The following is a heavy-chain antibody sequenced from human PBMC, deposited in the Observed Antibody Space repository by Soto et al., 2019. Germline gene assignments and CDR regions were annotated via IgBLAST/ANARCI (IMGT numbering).Heavy chain of an antibody. CDR3: ASASIGDCSSTSCYTRGFDY. CDR1: GGSISSSNW. D-gene: IGHD2-2*01. V-gene: IGHV4-4*02. CDR2: IYHSGST. J-gene: IGHJ4*02. Sequence: SETLSLTCAVSGGSISSSNWWSWVRQPPGKGLEWIGEIYHSGSTNYNPSLKSRVNISVDKSKNQFSLKLSSVTAADTAVYYCASASIGDCSSTSCYTRGFDYWGQGTLVTVSS.